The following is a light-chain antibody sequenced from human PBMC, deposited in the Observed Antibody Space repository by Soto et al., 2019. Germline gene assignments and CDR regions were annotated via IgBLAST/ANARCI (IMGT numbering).Light chain of an antibody. CDR1: SSDVGTYNY. CDR2: EVI. V-gene: IGLV2-14*01. Sequence: QSALTQPASVSGSPGQSITISCTVTSSDVGTYNYVSWYQQHPGKAPKLMIYEVINRPSGVSNRFSGSKSGNTASLTISGLQAEDEADYYCIAYTSSLTLYVFGSGTKVTVL. J-gene: IGLJ1*01. CDR3: IAYTSSLTLYV.